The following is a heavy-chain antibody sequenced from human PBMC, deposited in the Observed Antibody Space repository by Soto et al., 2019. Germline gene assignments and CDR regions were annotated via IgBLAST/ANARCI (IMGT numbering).Heavy chain of an antibody. CDR1: GGSRSSRRYY. D-gene: IGHD3-9*01. V-gene: IGHV4-39*01. Sequence: SETLSLTCTVAGGSRSSRRYYWGWIRQPPGKGLEWIGSIYYSGSTYYNPSLKSRVTISVDTSKTQFSLKLSSVTAADTAVYYCARHIQRLRYFDGFLALSAYWGKGTLVPVSP. CDR3: ARHIQRLRYFDGFLALSAY. CDR2: IYYSGST. J-gene: IGHJ4*02.